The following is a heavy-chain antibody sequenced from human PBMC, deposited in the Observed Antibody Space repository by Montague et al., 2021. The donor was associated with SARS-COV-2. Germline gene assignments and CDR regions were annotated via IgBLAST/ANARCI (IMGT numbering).Heavy chain of an antibody. J-gene: IGHJ4*02. CDR3: ARRVAGGLFYFDY. Sequence: SETLSLTCNVSGASINDYYWNWLRQSPGKRLEWIGYVYTAVRTSYNPSLKGRVTISLDTSKNQISLKLTSMTAADAAVYFCARRVAGGLFYFDYWGLGTLVSVSS. V-gene: IGHV4-59*01. CDR2: VYTAVRT. CDR1: GASINDYY. D-gene: IGHD6-13*01.